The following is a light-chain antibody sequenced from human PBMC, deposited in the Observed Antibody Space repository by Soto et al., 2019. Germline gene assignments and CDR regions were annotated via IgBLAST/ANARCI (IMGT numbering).Light chain of an antibody. V-gene: IGKV1-5*03. CDR3: QQYDSYPRA. CDR1: QTINSW. CDR2: KAS. J-gene: IGKJ3*01. Sequence: DIQMTQSPSTLSASVGDRITITCRASQTINSWLAWYQQKPGKVPKLLIYKASSLETGVPSRFSGSRSGTQFTLTISSLQPDDFATYYCQQYDSYPRAFGPGTKVEIK.